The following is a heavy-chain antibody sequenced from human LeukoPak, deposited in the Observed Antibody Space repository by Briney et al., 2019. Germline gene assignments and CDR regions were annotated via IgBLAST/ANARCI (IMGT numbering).Heavy chain of an antibody. J-gene: IGHJ4*02. D-gene: IGHD3-22*01. Sequence: GGSLRLSCAASGFTFSSYEMNWVRQAPGKGLEWVSYISSSGSTIYYADSVKGRFTISRDNAKNSLYLQMNSLRAEVTAVYYCARLYDSSGYIPEVDYWGQGTLVTVSS. CDR3: ARLYDSSGYIPEVDY. V-gene: IGHV3-48*03. CDR1: GFTFSSYE. CDR2: ISSSGSTI.